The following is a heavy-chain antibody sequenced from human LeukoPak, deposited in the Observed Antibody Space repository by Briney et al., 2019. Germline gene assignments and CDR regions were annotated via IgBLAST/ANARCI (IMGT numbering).Heavy chain of an antibody. Sequence: ASVKVSCKASGYTFTSYYMHWVRQAPGQGLEWMGWINPNSGGTNYAQKFQGRVTMTRDTSISTAYMELSRLRSDDTAVYYCARTMIVVVTSFDPWGQGTLVTVSS. V-gene: IGHV1-2*02. CDR1: GYTFTSYY. J-gene: IGHJ5*02. D-gene: IGHD3-22*01. CDR2: INPNSGGT. CDR3: ARTMIVVVTSFDP.